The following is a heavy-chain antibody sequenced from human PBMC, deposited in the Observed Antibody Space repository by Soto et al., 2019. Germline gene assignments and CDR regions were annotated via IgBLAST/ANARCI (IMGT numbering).Heavy chain of an antibody. CDR2: VSHDGSNK. J-gene: IGHJ4*02. D-gene: IGHD3-22*01. Sequence: QVQLVESGGGVVQPERSLRLSCEASGFIFSSYGMHWVRQAPGKGLEWVAVVSHDGSNKKYVDSVEGRFTISRDNSKNTRYLQINSLRDEYTAVYYCAKDTYYYSSSGYYIFDYWGQGTLVTVSS. CDR1: GFIFSSYG. V-gene: IGHV3-30*18. CDR3: AKDTYYYSSSGYYIFDY.